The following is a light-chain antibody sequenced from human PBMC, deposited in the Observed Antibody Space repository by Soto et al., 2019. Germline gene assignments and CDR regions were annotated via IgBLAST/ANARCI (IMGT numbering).Light chain of an antibody. CDR3: NSYTTTSFWV. Sequence: QSALAQPASVSGSPGQSITISCTATTSDVGTYNYVSWYQQHPGKAPKLIIFEVINRPSGVSNRFSGSKSGNTASLNISGLQAEDEAEYYCNSYTTTSFWVFAAGTKVTVL. CDR1: TSDVGTYNY. V-gene: IGLV2-14*01. J-gene: IGLJ3*02. CDR2: EVI.